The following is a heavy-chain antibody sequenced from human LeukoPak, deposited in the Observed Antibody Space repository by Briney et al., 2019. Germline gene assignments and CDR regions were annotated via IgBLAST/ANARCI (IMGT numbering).Heavy chain of an antibody. CDR1: GGSISSGSYY. J-gene: IGHJ3*02. Sequence: SETLSLTCTVSGGSISSGSYYWSRIRQPAGKGLEWIGRIYTSGSTNYNPSLKSRVTISVDTSKNQFSLKLSSVTAADTAVYYCARGRPYCGGDCGKTASDAFDIWGQGTMVTVSS. CDR3: ARGRPYCGGDCGKTASDAFDI. V-gene: IGHV4-61*02. D-gene: IGHD2-21*02. CDR2: IYTSGST.